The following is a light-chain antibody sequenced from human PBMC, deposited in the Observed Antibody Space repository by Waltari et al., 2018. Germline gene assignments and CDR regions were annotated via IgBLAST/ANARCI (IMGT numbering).Light chain of an antibody. CDR2: SNN. Sequence: QSVLTQPPSASGTPGQRVTISCSGSSSNIGSNTVNWYQQLPGTAPTLRIYSNNQRPSGVPDRFSGSKSGTSASLAITGLQSEEEADYYCAAWDDSLNGVVFGGGTKLTVL. CDR3: AAWDDSLNGVV. CDR1: SSNIGSNT. J-gene: IGLJ2*01. V-gene: IGLV1-44*01.